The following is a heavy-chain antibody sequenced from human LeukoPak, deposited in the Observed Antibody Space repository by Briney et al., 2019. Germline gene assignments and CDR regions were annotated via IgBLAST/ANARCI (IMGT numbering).Heavy chain of an antibody. V-gene: IGHV3-30*02. CDR3: AKDAAVGGYYSFFDY. CDR2: IRYDGSNK. J-gene: IGHJ4*02. Sequence: GGSLRLSCAASGFTFSNYGMHWVRQAPRKGLEWVAFIRYDGSNKYYADSVKGRFTISRDNSKNTLFLQMNSLRTEDTAVYYCAKDAAVGGYYSFFDYWGQGTLVTVSS. D-gene: IGHD3-10*01. CDR1: GFTFSNYG.